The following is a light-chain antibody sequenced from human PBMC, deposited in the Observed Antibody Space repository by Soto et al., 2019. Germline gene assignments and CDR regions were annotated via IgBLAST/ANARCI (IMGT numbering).Light chain of an antibody. CDR3: SSYAGSNAYV. Sequence: QSVLAEPRAAYECRGQSVTIPCTGTSSDVGGYNYVSWYQQHPGKAPKLMIYEVSKRPSGVPDRFSGSKSGNTASLTVSGLQAEDEADYYCSSYAGSNAYVFGTGTKV. J-gene: IGLJ1*01. CDR1: SSDVGGYNY. CDR2: EVS. V-gene: IGLV2-8*01.